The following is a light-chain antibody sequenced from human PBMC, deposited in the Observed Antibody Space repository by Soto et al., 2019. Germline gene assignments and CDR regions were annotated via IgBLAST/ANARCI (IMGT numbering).Light chain of an antibody. V-gene: IGKV1-5*03. CDR3: QQLNSYPRIT. Sequence: DIQITQSPSTLSASVGDRVTITCRASQSISSWLAWYQQKPGKAPKLLIYRASNLESGVPSRFSGSGSGTEFTLTISSLQPEDFATYYCQQLNSYPRITFGQGTRLEIK. CDR2: RAS. CDR1: QSISSW. J-gene: IGKJ5*01.